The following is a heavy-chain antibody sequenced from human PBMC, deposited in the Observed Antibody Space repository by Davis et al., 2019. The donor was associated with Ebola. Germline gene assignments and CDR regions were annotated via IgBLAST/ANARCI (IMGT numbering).Heavy chain of an antibody. CDR2: IYYSGSI. Sequence: SETLSLTCTVSGGSFSSDDYSWNWLRQPPGKGREWIVFIYYSGSINYNPSLKSRVTISVDTSKNQFSLKLSSVTAADTAVYYCARLDAVGFGGLDVWGQGTTVTVSS. V-gene: IGHV4-61*08. CDR3: ARLDAVGFGGLDV. J-gene: IGHJ6*02. D-gene: IGHD3-10*01. CDR1: GGSFSSDDYS.